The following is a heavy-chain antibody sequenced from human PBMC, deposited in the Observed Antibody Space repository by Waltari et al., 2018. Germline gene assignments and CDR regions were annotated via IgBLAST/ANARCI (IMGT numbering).Heavy chain of an antibody. CDR2: IYYSGST. Sequence: QVQLQESGPGLVKPSETLSLTCTVSGGSISSYYWSWIRQPPGKGLEWIGYIYYSGSTNYNPSLKSRVTISVDTSKNQFSLKLSSVTAADTAMYYCARGTGTGAITFDYWGQGTLVTVSS. J-gene: IGHJ4*02. V-gene: IGHV4-59*01. CDR1: GGSISSYY. D-gene: IGHD2-2*01. CDR3: ARGTGTGAITFDY.